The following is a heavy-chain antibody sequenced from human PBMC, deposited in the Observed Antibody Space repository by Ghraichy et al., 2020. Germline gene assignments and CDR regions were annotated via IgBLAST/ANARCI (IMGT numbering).Heavy chain of an antibody. J-gene: IGHJ4*02. CDR2: IQQDGSEK. D-gene: IGHD5-18*01. V-gene: IGHV3-7*03. CDR3: ARDGYSYGFDY. Sequence: GGSLRLSCAASGFTFSSYWMSWVRQAPGKGLEWVANIQQDGSEKYYVDSVKGRFTISTDNAKNSLYLQMNSLRAEDTAVYYCARDGYSYGFDYWGQGTLVTVSS. CDR1: GFTFSSYW.